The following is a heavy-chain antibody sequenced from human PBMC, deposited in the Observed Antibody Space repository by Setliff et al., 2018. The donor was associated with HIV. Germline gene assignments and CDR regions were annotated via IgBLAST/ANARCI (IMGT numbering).Heavy chain of an antibody. D-gene: IGHD2-2*01. CDR2: IYWDDDK. V-gene: IGHV2-5*02. CDR1: GFSLSTSGVC. Sequence: GSGPTLVNPTQTLTLTCTFSGFSLSTSGVCVGWIRQPPGKALEWLALIYWDDDKRYSPSLKSRLTITKDTSKNQVVLTMTNMDPVDTATYYCAHSYCSSTSCYPHYYYYMDVWGKGTTVTVS. CDR3: AHSYCSSTSCYPHYYYYMDV. J-gene: IGHJ6*03.